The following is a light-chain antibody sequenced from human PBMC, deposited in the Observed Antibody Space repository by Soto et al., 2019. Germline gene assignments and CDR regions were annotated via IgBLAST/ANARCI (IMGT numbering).Light chain of an antibody. Sequence: DIQMTQSPSTLSAFVGDRVTITCRASQSISSWLAWYQQKPGSSPKLLIYKASTLESGAPSRFRGSGSGTEFTLTITSLQPDDFATYYCQQYNSYPITFGQGTRLEIK. CDR2: KAS. J-gene: IGKJ5*01. V-gene: IGKV1-5*03. CDR3: QQYNSYPIT. CDR1: QSISSW.